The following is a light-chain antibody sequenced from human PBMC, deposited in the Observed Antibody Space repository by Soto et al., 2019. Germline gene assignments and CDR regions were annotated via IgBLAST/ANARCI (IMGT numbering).Light chain of an antibody. CDR1: QDISNY. CDR3: QQYDNLPFT. V-gene: IGKV1-33*01. CDR2: DAS. Sequence: DIQMTQSPSSLSASVGDRVTITCQASQDISNYLNWYQQKPGKAPKLLIYDASTLETGVPSRFSGSRSGTDHTCTISSLQPEDIATYYCQQYDNLPFTFGPGTKVDIK. J-gene: IGKJ3*01.